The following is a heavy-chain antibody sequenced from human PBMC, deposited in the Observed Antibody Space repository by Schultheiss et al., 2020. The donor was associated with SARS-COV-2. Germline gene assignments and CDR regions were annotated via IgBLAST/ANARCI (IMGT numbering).Heavy chain of an antibody. J-gene: IGHJ6*03. D-gene: IGHD2-2*01. Sequence: ASVKVSCKASGYTFTSYYMHWVRQAPGQGLEWMGWINPNSGGTNYAQKLQGRVTMTTDTSTSTAYMELRSLRSDDTAVYYCAREAPGYCSSTSCYYYYMDVWGKGSAVTVAS. V-gene: IGHV1-2*02. CDR1: GYTFTSYY. CDR2: INPNSGGT. CDR3: AREAPGYCSSTSCYYYYMDV.